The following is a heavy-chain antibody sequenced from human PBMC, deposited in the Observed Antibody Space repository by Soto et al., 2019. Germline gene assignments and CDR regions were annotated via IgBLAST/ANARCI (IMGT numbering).Heavy chain of an antibody. CDR1: AFTFSSYA. J-gene: IGHJ4*02. CDR2: ISGSGTGT. D-gene: IGHD1-26*01. Sequence: LRLSCAASAFTFSSYAMNWVRQAPGKGLEWVSGISGSGTGTYYADPVKGRFTISRDSSKNTVYLQMNSLRADDTAVYYCAKGEGGNYAPFDYWGQGTLVTVSS. CDR3: AKGEGGNYAPFDY. V-gene: IGHV3-23*01.